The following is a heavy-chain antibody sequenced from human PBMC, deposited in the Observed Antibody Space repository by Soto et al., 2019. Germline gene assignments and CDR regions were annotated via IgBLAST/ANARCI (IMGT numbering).Heavy chain of an antibody. Sequence: PSETLSLTCTVSGGSIISGGYYFSCIRQHPWKGLEWIGYIYYSGSTYYNPSLKSRVTISVDTSKNQFSLKLSSVTAADTAVYYCARDVTYYDFWSGYSWFDPWGQGTLVTVSS. D-gene: IGHD3-3*01. J-gene: IGHJ5*02. CDR3: ARDVTYYDFWSGYSWFDP. CDR2: IYYSGST. V-gene: IGHV4-31*03. CDR1: GGSIISGGYY.